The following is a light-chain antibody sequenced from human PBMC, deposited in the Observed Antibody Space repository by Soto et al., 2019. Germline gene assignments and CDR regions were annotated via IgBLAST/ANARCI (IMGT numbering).Light chain of an antibody. V-gene: IGLV2-23*02. Sequence: QSALTQPASVSGSPGQSITISCTGTSGDVGNFNLVSWYQQHPGKAPNLIISEVSKRPSGVSNRFSGSKSGNTASLTISGLQPEDAADYYRCSYAGGSIYVLFGGGTKVTVL. CDR3: CSYAGGSIYVL. CDR1: SGDVGNFNL. CDR2: EVS. J-gene: IGLJ2*01.